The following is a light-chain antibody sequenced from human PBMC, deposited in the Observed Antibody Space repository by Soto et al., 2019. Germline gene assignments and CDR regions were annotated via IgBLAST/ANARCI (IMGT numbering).Light chain of an antibody. V-gene: IGLV2-14*01. CDR1: SSDVGGYNY. Sequence: QSVLTQPASVSGSPGQSITISCIGTSSDVGGYNYVSWYQHHPGKAPKLMIYDVSYRPSGVSNRFSGSKSGNTASLTISGLQAEDEADYYCNSYTSSNTYVFGPGTKVTV. CDR3: NSYTSSNTYV. J-gene: IGLJ1*01. CDR2: DVS.